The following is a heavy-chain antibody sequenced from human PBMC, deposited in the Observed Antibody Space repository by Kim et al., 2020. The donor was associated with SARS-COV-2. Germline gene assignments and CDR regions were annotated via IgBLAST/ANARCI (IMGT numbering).Heavy chain of an antibody. CDR2: ISSNGVNT. Sequence: GGSLRLSCAASGFTFTTYAMSWVRQAPGKGLEWVSAISSNGVNTYYADSVKGRFTISRDLSKNTLYLQMHSLRAEDTAIYYCARDIEGSYGYNYYYGMD. J-gene: IGHJ6*01. CDR3: ARDIEGSYGYNYYYGMD. CDR1: GFTFTTYA. V-gene: IGHV3-23*01. D-gene: IGHD3-16*01.